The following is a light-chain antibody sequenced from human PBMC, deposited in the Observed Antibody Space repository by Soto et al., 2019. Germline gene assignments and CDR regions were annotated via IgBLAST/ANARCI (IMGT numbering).Light chain of an antibody. V-gene: IGKV3-15*01. Sequence: EIVMTQSPATLSVSPVERATLSCRASQSVSSNLAWYQQKPGQAPRLLIYGASTRATGIPARFSGSGSGTEFTLTISSLQSEDFATYYCQQYYSYPTFGQGTKVDIK. J-gene: IGKJ1*01. CDR1: QSVSSN. CDR3: QQYYSYPT. CDR2: GAS.